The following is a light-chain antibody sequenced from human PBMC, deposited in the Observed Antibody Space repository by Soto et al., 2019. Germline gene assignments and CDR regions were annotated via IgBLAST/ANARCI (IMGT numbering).Light chain of an antibody. J-gene: IGLJ3*02. CDR3: AAWDDSLSGRL. CDR1: SSNIGSNE. Sequence: QSVLPQPPSVSGTPGQRVTFSFSGSSSNIGSNELYWYQQLPGTAPKLFIYRNNQRPSGFPDRFSGSRSGTSASLAISGLRSGDEADYYCAAWDDSLSGRLFGGGTKLTVL. CDR2: RNN. V-gene: IGLV1-47*01.